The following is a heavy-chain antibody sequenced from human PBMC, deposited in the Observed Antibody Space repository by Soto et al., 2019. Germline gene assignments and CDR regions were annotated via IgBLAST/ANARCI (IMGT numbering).Heavy chain of an antibody. CDR3: AREITTGTTSWFDP. Sequence: GASVKVSCKASGYTFTSYDINWVRQATGQGLEWMGWMNPNSGNTNYAQKFQGWVTMTRDTSISTAYMELSRLRSDDTAVYYCAREITTGTTSWFDPWGQGTLVTVSS. D-gene: IGHD1-1*01. J-gene: IGHJ5*02. V-gene: IGHV1-2*04. CDR2: MNPNSGNT. CDR1: GYTFTSYD.